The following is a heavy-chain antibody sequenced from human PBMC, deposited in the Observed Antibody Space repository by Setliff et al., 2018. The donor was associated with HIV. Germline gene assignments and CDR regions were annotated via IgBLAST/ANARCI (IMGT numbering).Heavy chain of an antibody. CDR1: GYTFTSYG. CDR2: INAGNGDT. D-gene: IGHD6-13*01. J-gene: IGHJ4*02. Sequence: ASVKVSCKASGYTFTSYGISWVRQAPGQRLEWMGWINAGNGDTKSSQKFQGRVTITRDTSASTAYMELSSLRSEDTAVYYCAVYGSPTYYFDYWGQGTPVTVSS. V-gene: IGHV1-3*01. CDR3: AVYGSPTYYFDY.